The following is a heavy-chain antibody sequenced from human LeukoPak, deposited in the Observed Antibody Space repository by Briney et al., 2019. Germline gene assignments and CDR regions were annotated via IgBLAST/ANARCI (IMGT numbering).Heavy chain of an antibody. J-gene: IGHJ3*02. V-gene: IGHV1-24*01. CDR3: ATKGDIAAAGNDAFDI. CDR2: FGPEDGET. D-gene: IGHD6-13*01. Sequence: ASVKVSCKVSGYTLTELSMHWVRQAPGKGLEWMGGFGPEDGETIYAQKFQGRVTMTEDTSTDTAYMELSSLRSEDTAVYYCATKGDIAAAGNDAFDIWGQGTMVTVSS. CDR1: GYTLTELS.